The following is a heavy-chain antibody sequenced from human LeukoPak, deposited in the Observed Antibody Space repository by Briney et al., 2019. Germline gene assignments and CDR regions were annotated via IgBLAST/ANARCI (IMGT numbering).Heavy chain of an antibody. J-gene: IGHJ4*02. D-gene: IGHD6-13*01. Sequence: SVKVSCKASGGTFSSYAISWVQQAPGQGLEWMGGIIPIFGTANYAQKFQGRVTITADESTSTAYMELSSLRSEDTAVYYCAREAAAGRRTFDYWGQGTLVTVSS. CDR2: IIPIFGTA. CDR3: AREAAAGRRTFDY. CDR1: GGTFSSYA. V-gene: IGHV1-69*01.